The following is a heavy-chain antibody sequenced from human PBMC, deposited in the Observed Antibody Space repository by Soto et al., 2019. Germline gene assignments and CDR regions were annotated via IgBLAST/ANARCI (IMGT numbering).Heavy chain of an antibody. CDR1: GITFSDYY. V-gene: IGHV3-11*01. Sequence: QVQLVESGGGLVKPGGSLRLSCEASGITFSDYYMNWIRQAPGKGLEWISYISHSGRTTYYADSVKGRFTISRDNAKNVLSLQTNSLRAADAAFYFCAPDPSYFYYTVVWWKRTTVTVTS. J-gene: IGHJ6*03. CDR3: APDPSYFYYTVV. CDR2: ISHSGRTT.